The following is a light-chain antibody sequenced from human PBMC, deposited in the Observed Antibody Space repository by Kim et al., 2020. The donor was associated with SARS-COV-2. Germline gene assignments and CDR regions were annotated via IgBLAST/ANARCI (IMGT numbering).Light chain of an antibody. V-gene: IGKV3-20*01. CDR2: VAY. CDR1: QSVRSSL. J-gene: IGKJ2*01. CDR3: EQYGSAPYT. Sequence: PGERATLSWRGSQSVRSSLRPGYQQKPGQAPRLHIYVAYKRVAGIRDRFRGSGSGTDFTLTISRPEPEDFAMYHCEQYGSAPYTFGKGTKLE.